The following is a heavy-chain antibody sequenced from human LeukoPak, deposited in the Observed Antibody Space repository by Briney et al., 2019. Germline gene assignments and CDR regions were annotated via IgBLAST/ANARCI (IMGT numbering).Heavy chain of an antibody. D-gene: IGHD5/OR15-5a*01. Sequence: PGGSLRLSCAASAFIFTNYGMHSVRQAPGKGLVWVSQINHDGSLRNYADSVKDRFTISRDFAKNTLYLQMHSLGADDTAVYYCVRDVHSLGVSWGQGTLVTVSS. CDR3: VRDVHSLGVS. J-gene: IGHJ5*02. CDR1: AFIFTNYG. CDR2: INHDGSLR. V-gene: IGHV3-74*01.